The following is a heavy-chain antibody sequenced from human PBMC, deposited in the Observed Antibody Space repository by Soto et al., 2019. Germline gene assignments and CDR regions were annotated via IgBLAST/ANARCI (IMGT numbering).Heavy chain of an antibody. V-gene: IGHV3-49*03. Sequence: GGSLRLSCTASGFTFGDYAMSWFRQAPGKGLEWVGFIRSKAYGGTTEYAASVKGRFTISRDDSKSIAYLQMNSLKTEDTAVYYCTRDPIAVPGERAFDIWGQGTMVTVSS. CDR1: GFTFGDYA. CDR2: IRSKAYGGTT. D-gene: IGHD6-19*01. CDR3: TRDPIAVPGERAFDI. J-gene: IGHJ3*02.